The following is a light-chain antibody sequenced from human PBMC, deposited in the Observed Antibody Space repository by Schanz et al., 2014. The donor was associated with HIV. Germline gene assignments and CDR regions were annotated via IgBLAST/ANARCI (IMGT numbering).Light chain of an antibody. CDR1: QSISNN. J-gene: IGKJ1*01. V-gene: IGKV3-15*01. CDR2: GAS. CDR3: QQYNNWPPVT. Sequence: EIVLTQSPGTLSLSPGERATLSCRASQSISNNLAWYQQKPGQAPRLLIFGASTRATGVPVRFSGSGSGTEFTLTISSLQSEDFAVYYCQQYNNWPPVTFGQGTKVEIK.